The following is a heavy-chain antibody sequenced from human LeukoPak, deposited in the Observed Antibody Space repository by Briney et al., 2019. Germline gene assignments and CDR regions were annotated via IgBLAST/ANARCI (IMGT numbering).Heavy chain of an antibody. V-gene: IGHV1-3*01. Sequence: ASVKVSCKASGYTFTSYAMHWVRQAPGQRLEWMGWINAGNGNTKYSRKFQGRVTITRDTSASTAYMELSSLRSEDTAVYYCARGYDILTGYYSFDCWGQGTLVTVSS. CDR3: ARGYDILTGYYSFDC. D-gene: IGHD3-9*01. J-gene: IGHJ4*02. CDR2: INAGNGNT. CDR1: GYTFTSYA.